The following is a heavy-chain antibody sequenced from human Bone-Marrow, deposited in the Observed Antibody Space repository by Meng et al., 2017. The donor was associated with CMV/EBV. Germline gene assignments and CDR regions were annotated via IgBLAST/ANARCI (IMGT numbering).Heavy chain of an antibody. CDR3: ARDAYHYDFWSDRTSIDY. V-gene: IGHV3-66*01. CDR1: GFTVSSYY. CDR2: IDSGGST. Sequence: GGSLRLSCAVSGFTVSSYYMGWVRQSPGKGLEWVSLIDSGGSTHYADSVKGRFTISRDNSRNTLYLQMNSLRAEDTAVYYCARDAYHYDFWSDRTSIDYWGQGTLVTFSS. D-gene: IGHD3-3*01. J-gene: IGHJ4*02.